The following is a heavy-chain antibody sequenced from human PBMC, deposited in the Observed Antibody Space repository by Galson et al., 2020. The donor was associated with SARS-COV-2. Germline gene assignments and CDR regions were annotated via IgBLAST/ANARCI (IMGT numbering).Heavy chain of an antibody. J-gene: IGHJ4*02. CDR3: ARVPGYYGEITLDY. V-gene: IGHV3-23*01. D-gene: IGHD1-26*01. CDR2: ISGSGGST. Sequence: GESLKISCVVSGFTFSDFGMNWVRQAPGKGLEWVSSISGSGGSTYYADSVKGRFTISRDNSKNSLYLHMNSLRAEDTAVYYCARVPGYYGEITLDYWGQGTLVTVSS. CDR1: GFTFSDFG.